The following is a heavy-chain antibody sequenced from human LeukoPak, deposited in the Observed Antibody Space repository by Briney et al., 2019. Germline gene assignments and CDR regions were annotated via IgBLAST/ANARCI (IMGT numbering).Heavy chain of an antibody. J-gene: IGHJ4*02. CDR2: ISYDGSNK. V-gene: IGHV3-30-3*01. Sequence: GRSLRLSCAASGFTFSSYAMHWVRQAPGKGLEWVAVISYDGSNKYYADSVKGRFTISRDNSKNTLYLQMNSLRAEDTAVYYCARGRGGLAVWYYFDYWGQGTLVTVSS. D-gene: IGHD3-3*02. CDR1: GFTFSSYA. CDR3: ARGRGGLAVWYYFDY.